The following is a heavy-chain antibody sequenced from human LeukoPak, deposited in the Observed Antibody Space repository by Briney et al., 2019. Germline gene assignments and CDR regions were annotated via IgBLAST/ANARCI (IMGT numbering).Heavy chain of an antibody. D-gene: IGHD6-19*01. CDR2: IYYSGST. J-gene: IGHJ4*02. V-gene: IGHV4-39*01. Sequence: PSETLSLTCTVSGGSISSSSYYWGWIRKPPGKGLEWIASIYYSGSTYYNPSLKSRVTISVDTSKNQFSLKLSSVTAADTAVYYCARRAHSSGWYYFDYWGQGTLVTVSS. CDR3: ARRAHSSGWYYFDY. CDR1: GGSISSSSYY.